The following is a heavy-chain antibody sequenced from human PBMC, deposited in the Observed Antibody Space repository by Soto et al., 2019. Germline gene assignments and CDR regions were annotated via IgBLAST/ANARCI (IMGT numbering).Heavy chain of an antibody. J-gene: IGHJ4*02. V-gene: IGHV4-34*01. CDR1: GGSFSGYY. CDR3: ASPRFDY. CDR2: INHSGST. Sequence: SXTLSLTCAVYGGSFSGYYWSWIRQPPVKGLEWIGEINHSGSTNYNPSLKSRVTISVDTSKNQFSLKLSSVTAADTAVYYCASPRFDYWGQGTLVTVSS.